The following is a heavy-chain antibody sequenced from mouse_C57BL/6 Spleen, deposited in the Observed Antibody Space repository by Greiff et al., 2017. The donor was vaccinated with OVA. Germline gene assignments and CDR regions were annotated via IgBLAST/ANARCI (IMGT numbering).Heavy chain of an antibody. Sequence: QVQLQQPGAELVRPGSSVKLSCKASGYTFTSYWMDWVKQRPGQGLEWIGNIYPSDSETHYNQKFKDKATLTVEKSSSTAYMQLSSLTSEDSAVYCCARRGSTYWYFDVWGTGTTVTVSS. V-gene: IGHV1-61*01. J-gene: IGHJ1*03. CDR2: IYPSDSET. D-gene: IGHD1-1*01. CDR3: ARRGSTYWYFDV. CDR1: GYTFTSYW.